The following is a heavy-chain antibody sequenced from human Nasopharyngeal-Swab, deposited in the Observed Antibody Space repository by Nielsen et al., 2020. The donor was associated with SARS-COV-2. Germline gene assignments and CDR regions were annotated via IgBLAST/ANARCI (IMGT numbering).Heavy chain of an antibody. V-gene: IGHV3-33*01. CDR3: ARDLAVADSGSDY. J-gene: IGHJ4*02. CDR2: IWYDGSNK. Sequence: WIRQPPGKGLEWVAVIWYDGSNKYYADSVKGRFTISRDNSKNTLYLQMNSLRAEDTAVYYCARDLAVADSGSDYWGQGTLVPSPQ. D-gene: IGHD6-19*01.